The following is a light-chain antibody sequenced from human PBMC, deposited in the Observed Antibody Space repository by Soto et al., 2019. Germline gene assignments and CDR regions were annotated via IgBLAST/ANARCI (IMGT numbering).Light chain of an antibody. CDR3: QQLRT. V-gene: IGKV1-13*02. CDR1: QGISSA. Sequence: AIQLTQSPSSLSASVGDRVTITCRASQGISSALAWYQQKPGKAPKLLIYDASSLESGVPSRFSGSGSGTDFTLTISSLQTEDFATYYCQQLRTFGPGTKVDIK. J-gene: IGKJ3*01. CDR2: DAS.